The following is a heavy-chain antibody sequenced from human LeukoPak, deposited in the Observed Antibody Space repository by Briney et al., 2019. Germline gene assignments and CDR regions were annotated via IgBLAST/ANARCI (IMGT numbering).Heavy chain of an antibody. CDR2: INQNEREI. CDR3: AREVAPLYFHYGMDV. V-gene: IGHV3-7*04. D-gene: IGHD2-21*01. Sequence: RPGGSLRLSCXASGFTFXXXXXXXXXQXXGXXLXXXXXINQNEREIYYADSVXGXFXXSRDDSKTTVYLLMNSLRAEDTAVYYCAREVAPLYFHYGMDVWGEGTTVTVSS. CDR1: GFTFXXXX. J-gene: IGHJ6*01.